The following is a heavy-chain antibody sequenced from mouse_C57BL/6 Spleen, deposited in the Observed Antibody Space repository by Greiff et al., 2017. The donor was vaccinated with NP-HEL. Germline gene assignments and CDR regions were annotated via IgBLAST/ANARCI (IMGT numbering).Heavy chain of an antibody. Sequence: QVQLQQSGPELVKPGASVKLSCKASGYAFSSSWMHWVKQRPGQGLEWIGRIYPGDGDTNYNGKFKGKATLTADTSSSTAYMQLSSLTSEDSAVYDYARSRDDAWFAYWGQGTLVTVSA. J-gene: IGHJ3*01. CDR2: IYPGDGDT. CDR3: ARSRDDAWFAY. CDR1: GYAFSSSW. D-gene: IGHD2-3*01. V-gene: IGHV1-82*01.